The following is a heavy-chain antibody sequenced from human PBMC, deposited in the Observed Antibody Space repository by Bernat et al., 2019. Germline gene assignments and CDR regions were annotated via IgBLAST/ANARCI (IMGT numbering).Heavy chain of an antibody. CDR2: ISAYNGNT. CDR1: GYTFTSYG. CDR3: ARRVSGSHNYYYYYYMDV. J-gene: IGHJ6*03. Sequence: QVQLLQSGAEVKKPVASVKVSCKASGYTFTSYGISWVRQAPGQGLEWMGWISAYNGNTNYAQKLQGRVTMTTDTSTSTAYMELRSLRSDDTAVYYCARRVSGSHNYYYYYYMDVWGKGTTVTVSS. V-gene: IGHV1-18*04. D-gene: IGHD3-10*01.